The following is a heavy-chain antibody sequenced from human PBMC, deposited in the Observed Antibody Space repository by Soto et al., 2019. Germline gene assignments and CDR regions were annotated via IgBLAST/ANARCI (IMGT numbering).Heavy chain of an antibody. V-gene: IGHV3-15*01. CDR3: TTSLGGYCSTTSCLGPLNGSDY. CDR2: IRSKADGGTT. J-gene: IGHJ4*02. Sequence: GGSLRLSCVASGFTFSDAWMSWVRQAPGKGLEWVGRIRSKADGGTTDYTAPVKGRFTISRDDSESTVYLQMNNLQTEDTAVYYCTTSLGGYCSTTSCLGPLNGSDYWGQGTLVTVSS. D-gene: IGHD2-2*01. CDR1: GFTFSDAW.